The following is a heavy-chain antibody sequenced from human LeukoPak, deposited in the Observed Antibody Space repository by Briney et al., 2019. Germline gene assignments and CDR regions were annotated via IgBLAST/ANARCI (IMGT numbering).Heavy chain of an antibody. Sequence: SVKVSCKASGYTFTTYAISWVRQAPGQGLEWMGGIIPIFGTANYAQKFQGRVTITADESTSTAYMELSSLRSEDTAVYYCARAWGVVTAIDYWGQGTLVTVSS. V-gene: IGHV1-69*13. CDR1: GYTFTTYA. D-gene: IGHD2-21*02. J-gene: IGHJ4*02. CDR3: ARAWGVVTAIDY. CDR2: IIPIFGTA.